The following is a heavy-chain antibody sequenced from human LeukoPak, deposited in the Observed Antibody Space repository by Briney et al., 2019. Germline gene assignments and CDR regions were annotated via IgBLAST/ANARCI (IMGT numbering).Heavy chain of an antibody. CDR2: ISSTSTYI. V-gene: IGHV3-21*01. D-gene: IGHD5-24*01. CDR3: ARVQRGEMATFDY. CDR1: GFIFSSYS. Sequence: GGSLRLSCVGSGFIFSSYSMNWVRHAPGKGLEWVSSISSTSTYIHYADSLKGRFTISRDNARNSLYLQINSLRVEDTAVYYCARVQRGEMATFDYWGQGTLVTVSS. J-gene: IGHJ4*02.